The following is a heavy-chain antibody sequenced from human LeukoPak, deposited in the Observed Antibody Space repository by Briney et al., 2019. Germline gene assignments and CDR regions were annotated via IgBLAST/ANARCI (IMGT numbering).Heavy chain of an antibody. CDR1: GGSISSYY. Sequence: PSVTLSLTCNVSGGSISSYYWSWIRQPAGKGLEWIGRIYTSGSTNYNPSLKSRVTMSVDTSKNQFSLKLSSVTAADTAVYYCARVSGYDWESFYDYWGQGTLVTVSS. D-gene: IGHD5-12*01. J-gene: IGHJ4*02. CDR3: ARVSGYDWESFYDY. CDR2: IYTSGST. V-gene: IGHV4-4*07.